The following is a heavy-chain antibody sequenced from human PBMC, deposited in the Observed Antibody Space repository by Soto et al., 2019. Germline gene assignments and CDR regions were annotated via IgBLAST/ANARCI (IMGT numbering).Heavy chain of an antibody. V-gene: IGHV3-11*01. J-gene: IGHJ4*02. CDR3: ASHYDMWSGYLSPVDY. CDR1: GYTFSDYY. D-gene: IGHD3-3*01. CDR2: IDTSGTKI. Sequence: RLSCAASGYTFSDYYMSWIRQAPGKGLEWISYIDTSGTKIYYADSVKGRFTITRDNAKNSLYLEMNSLRDEDTAVYYCASHYDMWSGYLSPVDYWGQGTLVTVSS.